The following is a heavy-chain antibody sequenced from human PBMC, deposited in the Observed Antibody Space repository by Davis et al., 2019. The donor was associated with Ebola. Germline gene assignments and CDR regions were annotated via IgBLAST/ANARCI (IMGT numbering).Heavy chain of an antibody. CDR3: ARSSYQPDY. V-gene: IGHV3-74*01. Sequence: PGGSLRLSCAASGFTFSSYWMHRVRQAPGKGLVWVSRVNPDGSFTDYADSVKGRFSISRDSTSNTLYLQMNGLRAEDTAVYYCARSSYQPDYWGQGTLVTVSS. CDR2: VNPDGSFT. CDR1: GFTFSSYW. D-gene: IGHD2-2*01. J-gene: IGHJ4*02.